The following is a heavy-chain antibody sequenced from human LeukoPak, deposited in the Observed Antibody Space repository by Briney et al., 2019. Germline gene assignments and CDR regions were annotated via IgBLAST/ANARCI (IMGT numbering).Heavy chain of an antibody. V-gene: IGHV4-59*13. J-gene: IGHJ4*02. D-gene: IGHD1-1*01. Sequence: KPSETLSLTCTASGGSISSYYWNWIRQPPGKGLEWIGYIYYSGSTNYNPSLKSRVTISVDTSKHQFSLKLSSVTAADTAVYYCARAGIAGTTFDYWGQGTLVTVSS. CDR3: ARAGIAGTTFDY. CDR2: IYYSGST. CDR1: GGSISSYY.